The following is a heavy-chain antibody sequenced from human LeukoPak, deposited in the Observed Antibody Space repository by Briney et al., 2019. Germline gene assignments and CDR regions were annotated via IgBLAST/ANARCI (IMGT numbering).Heavy chain of an antibody. CDR1: GYTLTGCY. J-gene: IGHJ6*03. D-gene: IGHD6-13*01. CDR2: INPNSGGT. CDR3: ARAGYSSSSHYYYMDV. Sequence: ASVKVSCKASGYTLTGCYMHWVRQAPGQGLEWMGWINPNSGGTNYAQKFQGRVTMTRDTSISTAYMELSRLRSDDTAVYYCARAGYSSSSHYYYMDVWGKGTTVTVSS. V-gene: IGHV1-2*02.